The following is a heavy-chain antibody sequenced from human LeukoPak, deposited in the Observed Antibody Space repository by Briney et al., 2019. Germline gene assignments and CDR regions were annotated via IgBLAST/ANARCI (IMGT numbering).Heavy chain of an antibody. CDR1: GGSISSYY. J-gene: IGHJ4*02. CDR2: IYYSGST. D-gene: IGHD3-22*01. V-gene: IGHV4-59*08. Sequence: SETLSLTCTVSGGSISSYYWSWIRQPPGKGLEWIGYIYYSGSTNYNPSLKSRVTISVDTFKNQFSLKLSSVTAADTAVYYCARSRNYYDSSNFDYWGQGTLVTVSS. CDR3: ARSRNYYDSSNFDY.